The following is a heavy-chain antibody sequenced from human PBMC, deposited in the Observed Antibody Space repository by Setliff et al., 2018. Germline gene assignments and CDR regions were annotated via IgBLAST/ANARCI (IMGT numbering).Heavy chain of an antibody. J-gene: IGHJ6*03. CDR3: VREGVDTRSSTDYRYYMDV. V-gene: IGHV1-69*05. CDR2: TIPMFGST. CDR1: GDTSRSYG. Sequence: SVKVSCKASGDTSRSYGISWVRQAPGQGLEWMGGTIPMFGSTTYAQKFQGRVTIITDESTTTAYMELSSLGSEDTAVYYCVREGVDTRSSTDYRYYMDVWGKGTTVTVSS. D-gene: IGHD5-18*01.